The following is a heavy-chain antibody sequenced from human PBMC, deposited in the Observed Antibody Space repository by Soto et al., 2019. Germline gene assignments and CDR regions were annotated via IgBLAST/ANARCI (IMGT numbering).Heavy chain of an antibody. J-gene: IGHJ4*02. D-gene: IGHD2-21*01. CDR2: IYYSGST. CDR3: SLVAGTDY. V-gene: IGHV4-39*02. CDR1: GGSISGNNYY. Sequence: QLQLQESGPRLVKPSETLSLTCTVSGGSISGNNYYWTWIRQPPGKGLEWIGNIYYSGSTYYNPSLKSPVTISVDTSNNHFSLKLSSVTAADTAVYYCSLVAGTDYWGQGTLVTVSS.